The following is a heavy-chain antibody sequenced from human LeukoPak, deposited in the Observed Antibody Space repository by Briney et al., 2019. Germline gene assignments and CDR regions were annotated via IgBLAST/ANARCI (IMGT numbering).Heavy chain of an antibody. CDR3: AKEHYDFWSGSFYYYYGMDV. CDR2: ISGSGGST. D-gene: IGHD3-3*01. V-gene: IGHV3-23*01. CDR1: GFTFSSYA. Sequence: GGSLRLSCAASGFTFSSYAMSWVRQAPGKGLEWGSAISGSGGSTYYADSVKGRFTISRDNSKNTLYLQMNSLRAEDTAVYYCAKEHYDFWSGSFYYYYGMDVWGQGTTVTVSS. J-gene: IGHJ6*02.